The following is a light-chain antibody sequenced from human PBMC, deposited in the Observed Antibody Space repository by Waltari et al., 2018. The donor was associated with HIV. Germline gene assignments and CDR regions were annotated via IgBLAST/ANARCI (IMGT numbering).Light chain of an antibody. CDR3: SSVANSVTLSVL. Sequence: QFALTQPASVSGSPGQSITISCRGTSSDIGYYNYVSWYQQHPGKAPKLMIYEVSNRPSGISNRFSGSKSGNTASLTISALQAEDEADYFCSSVANSVTLSVLFGGGTKLTVL. CDR1: SSDIGYYNY. CDR2: EVS. V-gene: IGLV2-14*01. J-gene: IGLJ3*02.